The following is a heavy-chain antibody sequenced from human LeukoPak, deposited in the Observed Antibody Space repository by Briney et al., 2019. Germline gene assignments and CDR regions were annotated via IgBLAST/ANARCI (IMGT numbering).Heavy chain of an antibody. V-gene: IGHV3-30*18. CDR2: ISYDGSNK. D-gene: IGHD2-15*01. J-gene: IGHJ4*02. Sequence: GGSLRLSCAASGFTFSSYGMHWVRQAPGKGLEWVAVISYDGSNKYYADSVKGRFTISRDNSKNTLYLQMNSLRAEDTAVYYCAKDYCGGSCYSDYRGQGTLVTVSS. CDR1: GFTFSSYG. CDR3: AKDYCGGSCYSDY.